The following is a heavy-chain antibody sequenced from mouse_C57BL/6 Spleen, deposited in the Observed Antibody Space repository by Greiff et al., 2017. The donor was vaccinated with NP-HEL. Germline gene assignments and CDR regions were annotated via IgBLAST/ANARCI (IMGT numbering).Heavy chain of an antibody. V-gene: IGHV1-26*01. D-gene: IGHD1-1*01. CDR2: INPNNGGT. J-gene: IGHJ1*03. CDR3: ASPSPYYGSSYVEYFDV. CDR1: GYTFTDYY. Sequence: EVQLQQSGPELVKPGASVKISCKASGYTFTDYYMNWVKQSHGKSLEWIGDINPNNGGTSYNQKFKGKATLTVDKSSSTAYMELRSLTSEDSAVYYCASPSPYYGSSYVEYFDVWGTGTTVTVSS.